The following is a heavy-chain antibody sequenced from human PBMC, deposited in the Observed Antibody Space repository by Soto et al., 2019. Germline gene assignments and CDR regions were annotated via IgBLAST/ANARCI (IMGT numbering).Heavy chain of an antibody. CDR2: IWYDGSNK. J-gene: IGHJ4*02. V-gene: IGHV3-33*01. CDR3: ARAGVLGYCSSTSCSTFDY. D-gene: IGHD2-2*01. CDR1: GFTFSSYG. Sequence: PGGSLSLSCAASGFTFSSYGRHWVRQAPGKGLEWVAVIWYDGSNKYYADSVKGRFTISRDNSKNTLYLQMNSLRAEDTAVYYCARAGVLGYCSSTSCSTFDYWGQGTLVTVYS.